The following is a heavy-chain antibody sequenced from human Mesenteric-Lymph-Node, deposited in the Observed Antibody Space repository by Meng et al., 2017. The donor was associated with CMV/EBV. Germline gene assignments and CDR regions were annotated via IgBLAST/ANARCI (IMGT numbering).Heavy chain of an antibody. CDR2: SPHDGSQE. V-gene: IGHV3-30*03. D-gene: IGHD1-1*01. CDR3: ARDNNLDQLYWFGP. CDR1: GFMFKTHD. Sequence: YGFMFKTHDLLWARQAQGKGLEWVAYSPHDGSQEHYADSVNGRFTISRDNSKNTLYLHMNNLRTEDTAVYYCARDNNLDQLYWFGPWGQGTLVTVSS. J-gene: IGHJ5*02.